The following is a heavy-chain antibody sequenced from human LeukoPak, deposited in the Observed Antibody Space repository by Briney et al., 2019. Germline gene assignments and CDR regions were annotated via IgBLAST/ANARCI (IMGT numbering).Heavy chain of an antibody. Sequence: GGSLRLSCAASGFTFSRYWMHWVRQAPGKGLVWVSRINSGGSSTSYADSAKGRFTISRDNAKNTLYLQMNSLRAEDTAVYYCARAFIVGINWFDPWGQGTLVTVSS. D-gene: IGHD1-26*01. CDR3: ARAFIVGINWFDP. V-gene: IGHV3-74*01. CDR1: GFTFSRYW. J-gene: IGHJ5*02. CDR2: INSGGSST.